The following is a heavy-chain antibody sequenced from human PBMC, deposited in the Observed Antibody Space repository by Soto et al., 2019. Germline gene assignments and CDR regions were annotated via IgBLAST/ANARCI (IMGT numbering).Heavy chain of an antibody. V-gene: IGHV1-18*01. CDR3: ARDRYDYGDYVTYDY. CDR1: GYTFTIYG. Sequence: ASVKVSCKASGYTFTIYGISWVRQAPGQGLEWMGWISAYNGNTNYAQKLQGRVTMTTDTSTSTAYMELRSLRSDDTAVYYCARDRYDYGDYVTYDYWGQGTLVTVSS. CDR2: ISAYNGNT. D-gene: IGHD4-17*01. J-gene: IGHJ4*02.